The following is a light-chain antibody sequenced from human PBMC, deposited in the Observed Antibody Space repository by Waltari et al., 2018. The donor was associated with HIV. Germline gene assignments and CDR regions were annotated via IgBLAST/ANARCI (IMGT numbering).Light chain of an antibody. V-gene: IGLV4-69*01. Sequence: QLVLTQSPSASASLGASVQLTCTLSRGHSSYAIAWHQQQPEKGPRYLMKLNSDGSHSKGDGIPDRFSGSSSGAERYLTISSLQSEDEADYYCQTWGTGIQVVFGGGTKLTVL. CDR2: LNSDGSH. J-gene: IGLJ2*01. CDR3: QTWGTGIQVV. CDR1: RGHSSYA.